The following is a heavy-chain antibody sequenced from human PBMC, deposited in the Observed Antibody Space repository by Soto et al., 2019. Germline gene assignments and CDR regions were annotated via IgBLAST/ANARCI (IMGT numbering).Heavy chain of an antibody. V-gene: IGHV3-48*03. J-gene: IGHJ4*02. CDR1: GFTFSSYE. D-gene: IGHD3-22*01. CDR2: ISSSGSTI. Sequence: GGSLRLSCAASGFTFSSYEMNWVRQAPGKGLEWVSYISSSGSTIYYADSVKGRFTISRDNAKNSLYLQMNSLRAEDTAVYYCARVPPRMGSSGYFDYWGQGTLVTVSS. CDR3: ARVPPRMGSSGYFDY.